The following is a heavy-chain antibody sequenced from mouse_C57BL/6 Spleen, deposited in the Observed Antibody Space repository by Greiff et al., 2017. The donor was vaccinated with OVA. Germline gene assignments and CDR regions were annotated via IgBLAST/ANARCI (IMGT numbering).Heavy chain of an antibody. CDR1: GFTFSSYG. D-gene: IGHD1-1*01. V-gene: IGHV5-6*01. J-gene: IGHJ1*03. Sequence: EVQVVESGGDLVKPGGSLKLSCAASGFTFSSYGMSWVRQTPDKRLEWVATISSGGSYTYYPDSVKGRFTISRDNAKNTLYLQMSSLKSEDTAMYYCARLRGSSPHWYFDVWGTGTTVTVSS. CDR2: ISSGGSYT. CDR3: ARLRGSSPHWYFDV.